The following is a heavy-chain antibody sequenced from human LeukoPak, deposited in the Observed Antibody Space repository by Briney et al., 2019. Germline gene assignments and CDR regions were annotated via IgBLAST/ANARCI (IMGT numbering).Heavy chain of an antibody. D-gene: IGHD3-10*01. V-gene: IGHV4-61*02. CDR1: GGSISSGSYY. J-gene: IGHJ4*02. CDR3: ASTYHGSGSADY. Sequence: SETLSLTCTVSGGSISSGSYYWSWSRQPAGKGLEWIGRIYTSGSTNYNPSLKSRVTISVGTSKNQFSLKLSSVTAADTAVYYCASTYHGSGSADYWGQGTLVTVSS. CDR2: IYTSGST.